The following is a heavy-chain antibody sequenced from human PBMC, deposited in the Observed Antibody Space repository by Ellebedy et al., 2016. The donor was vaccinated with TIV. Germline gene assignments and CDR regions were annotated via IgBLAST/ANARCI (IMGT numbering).Heavy chain of an antibody. Sequence: GESLKISCAASGFTFSTYGFHWVRQAPGKGLEWVSVIWYDGSNKYYADSVKGRFTISRDNAKNSLYLQMNSLRTEDTAVYYCARAIGSGDGTWGQGALVTVSS. D-gene: IGHD2-15*01. CDR2: IWYDGSNK. J-gene: IGHJ5*02. V-gene: IGHV3-33*01. CDR3: ARAIGSGDGT. CDR1: GFTFSTYG.